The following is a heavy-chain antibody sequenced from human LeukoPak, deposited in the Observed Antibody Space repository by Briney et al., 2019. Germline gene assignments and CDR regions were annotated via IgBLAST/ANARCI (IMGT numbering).Heavy chain of an antibody. J-gene: IGHJ5*02. CDR3: ARMSYYDSSGDNWFDP. Sequence: ASVKFSFKASGYTFTSYDINWVRPATGQGLEWMGWMNPNSGNTGYAQKFQGRVTMTRDTSISTAYMELSSLRSVDTAVYYCARMSYYDSSGDNWFDPWGQGTLVTVSS. V-gene: IGHV1-8*01. CDR2: MNPNSGNT. CDR1: GYTFTSYD. D-gene: IGHD3-22*01.